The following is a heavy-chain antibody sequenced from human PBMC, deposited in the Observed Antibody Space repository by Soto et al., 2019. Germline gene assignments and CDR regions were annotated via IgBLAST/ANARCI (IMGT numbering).Heavy chain of an antibody. J-gene: IGHJ2*01. D-gene: IGHD4-17*01. Sequence: QMQLVQSGPEVKKPGTSVKVSCKASGFTFSRSTLQWVRQARGQRLEWIGRIVGGSGNTNYAQKLQERVTITRDMSTSTAYRELSSLRAEDTAVYYCVSPDYGDYWYFDLWCRGTLVTVSS. CDR3: VSPDYGDYWYFDL. CDR1: GFTFSRST. CDR2: IVGGSGNT. V-gene: IGHV1-58*01.